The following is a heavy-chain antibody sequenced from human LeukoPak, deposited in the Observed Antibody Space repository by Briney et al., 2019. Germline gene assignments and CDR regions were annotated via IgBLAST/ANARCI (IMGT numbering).Heavy chain of an antibody. CDR1: GYTLTELS. V-gene: IGHV1-24*01. CDR3: ATDQGPLCSSTSCQNWFDP. D-gene: IGHD2-2*01. Sequence: ASVKVSCKVSGYTLTELSMHWVRQAPGKGLGWMGGFDPEDGETIYAQKFQGRVTMTEDTSTDTAYMELSSLRSEDTAVYYCATDQGPLCSSTSCQNWFDPWGQGTLVTASS. CDR2: FDPEDGET. J-gene: IGHJ5*02.